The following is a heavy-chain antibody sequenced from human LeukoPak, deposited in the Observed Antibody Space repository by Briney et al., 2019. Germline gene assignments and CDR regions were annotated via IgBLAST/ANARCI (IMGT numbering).Heavy chain of an antibody. CDR2: ITSSSNYI. CDR1: GFTVRNSY. CDR3: ARTSYWFDP. Sequence: PGGSLRLSCAASGFTVRNSYMSWVRQAPGKGLEWVSSITSSSNYISYADSVKGRFTILRDNAKNSLFLQMNSLRAEDTAVYYCARTSYWFDPWGQGTLVTVSS. J-gene: IGHJ5*02. V-gene: IGHV3-21*01.